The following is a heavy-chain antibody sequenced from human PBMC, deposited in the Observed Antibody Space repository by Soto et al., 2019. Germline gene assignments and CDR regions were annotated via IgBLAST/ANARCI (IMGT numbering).Heavy chain of an antibody. J-gene: IGHJ6*02. CDR2: ISAYNGNT. CDR1: GYTFTSYG. D-gene: IGHD2-2*01. CDR3: ARGHCSSTSCSTDYYYGMDV. V-gene: IGHV1-18*01. Sequence: SVKVSCKASGYTFTSYGISWVRQAPGQGLEWMGWISAYNGNTNYAQKLQGRVTMTTDTSTSTAYMELRSLRSDDTAVYYCARGHCSSTSCSTDYYYGMDVWGQGTTVTVS.